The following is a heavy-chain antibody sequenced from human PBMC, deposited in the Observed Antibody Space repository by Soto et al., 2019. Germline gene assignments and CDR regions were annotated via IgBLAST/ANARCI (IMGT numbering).Heavy chain of an antibody. CDR3: ARRSRYGDYRIDY. V-gene: IGHV4-59*08. J-gene: IGHJ4*02. Sequence: SETLSLTCTVSGGSISSYYWSWIRQPPGKGLEWIGYIYYSGSTNYNPSLKSRVTISVDTSKNQFSLKLSSVTAADTAVYYCARRSRYGDYRIDYWGQGTLVTVSS. CDR1: GGSISSYY. CDR2: IYYSGST. D-gene: IGHD4-17*01.